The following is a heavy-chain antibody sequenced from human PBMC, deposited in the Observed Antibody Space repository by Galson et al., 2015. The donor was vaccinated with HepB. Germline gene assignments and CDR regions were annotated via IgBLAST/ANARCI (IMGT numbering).Heavy chain of an antibody. J-gene: IGHJ5*01. D-gene: IGHD6-19*01. CDR3: AHGSGWLLDS. Sequence: PPLVKPTQTLTLTCTSSGFSLSSNHVGVGWIRQPPGKALEWLAFTYWDDDERYSPSLRTRLTITKDTSKNRVVLTLTNVDPVDTARYYCAHGSGWLLDSWGQGTLVPVSS. V-gene: IGHV2-5*02. CDR2: TYWDDDE. CDR1: GFSLSSNHVG.